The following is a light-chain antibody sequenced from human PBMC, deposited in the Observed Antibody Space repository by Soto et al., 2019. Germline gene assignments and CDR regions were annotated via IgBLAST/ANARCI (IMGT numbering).Light chain of an antibody. J-gene: IGKJ1*01. V-gene: IGKV3-15*01. Sequence: IAMAQSPSTLSVSPGERATLSCRASQSVSTNLAWYQQKPGQAPRLLISGAPTRATGVATRFGGSGSGTEFTLTISGLQSEDFATYYCQQSYSTLWTFGQGTKVDIK. CDR1: QSVSTN. CDR3: QQSYSTLWT. CDR2: GAP.